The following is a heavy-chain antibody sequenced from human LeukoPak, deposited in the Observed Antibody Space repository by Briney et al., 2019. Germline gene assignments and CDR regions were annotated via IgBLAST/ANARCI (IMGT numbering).Heavy chain of an antibody. J-gene: IGHJ4*02. CDR3: GRSYVIDY. D-gene: IGHD1-26*01. Sequence: AGGSLRLSCAASGFTFNSYWMTWVRQAPGKGLEWVANIKQDGSEKYYVDSVKGRFTISRDNAKNSLYLQMNSLRAEDTAVYYCGRSYVIDYWGQGTLVTVSS. CDR2: IKQDGSEK. CDR1: GFTFNSYW. V-gene: IGHV3-7*01.